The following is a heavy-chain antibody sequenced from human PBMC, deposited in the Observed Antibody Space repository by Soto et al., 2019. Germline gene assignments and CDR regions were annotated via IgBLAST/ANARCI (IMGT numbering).Heavy chain of an antibody. V-gene: IGHV3-7*01. Sequence: EVQLVESGGGLVQPGGSLRLSCAASGFTFSSYWMSWVRQAPGKGLEWVANIKQDGSEKYYVDSVKGRFTISRDNAKNSLYLQMNSLRAEDTAVYYCARWGAFWSGYSTDFDYWGQGTLVTVSS. D-gene: IGHD3-3*01. CDR3: ARWGAFWSGYSTDFDY. CDR2: IKQDGSEK. CDR1: GFTFSSYW. J-gene: IGHJ4*02.